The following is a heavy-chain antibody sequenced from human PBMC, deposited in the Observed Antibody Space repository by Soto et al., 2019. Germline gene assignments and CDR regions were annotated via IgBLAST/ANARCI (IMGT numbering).Heavy chain of an antibody. D-gene: IGHD6-19*01. V-gene: IGHV3-23*01. J-gene: IGHJ4*02. CDR3: AKTDKFNPQSSGWANRFDY. Sequence: EVHLLESGGGLVQPGGSLRLSCAASGFTFSSYAMTWVRQAPVKGLEWVSTISRSGDSTYYRDSVKGRFTISRDNSKNTVYLQMNSLRAEETAGYYCAKTDKFNPQSSGWANRFDYWGQGSLVTVSS. CDR2: ISRSGDST. CDR1: GFTFSSYA.